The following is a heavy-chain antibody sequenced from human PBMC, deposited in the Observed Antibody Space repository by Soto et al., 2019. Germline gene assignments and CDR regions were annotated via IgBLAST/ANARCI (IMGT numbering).Heavy chain of an antibody. Sequence: GGSLRLSCAASEFTFTHYWMHWVRQAPGKGLVWVSRISSDGTTTNYADSVKGRFTISRDNAKNMLFLQMPSLRVEDRAIYYCVRGKVAAGFDYWGQGA. V-gene: IGHV3-74*01. D-gene: IGHD6-13*01. CDR1: EFTFTHYW. CDR2: ISSDGTTT. CDR3: VRGKVAAGFDY. J-gene: IGHJ4*02.